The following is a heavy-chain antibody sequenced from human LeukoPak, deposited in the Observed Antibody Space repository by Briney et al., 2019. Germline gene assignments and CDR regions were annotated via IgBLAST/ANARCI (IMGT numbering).Heavy chain of an antibody. CDR2: ISWNSGSL. CDR3: AKVGGTYSYYYGMDV. V-gene: IGHV3-9*01. Sequence: GGSLRLSCAASGFTFDDYAMHWVRQAPGKGLEWVSGISWNSGSLGYADSVKGRFTISRDDAKNSLYLQMNSLRAEDTALYYCAKVGGTYSYYYGMDVWGQGTTVTVSS. J-gene: IGHJ6*02. D-gene: IGHD1-26*01. CDR1: GFTFDDYA.